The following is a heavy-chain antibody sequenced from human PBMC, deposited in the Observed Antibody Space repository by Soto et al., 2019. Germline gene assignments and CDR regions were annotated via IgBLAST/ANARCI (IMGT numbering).Heavy chain of an antibody. CDR1: GNTLSELY. CDR2: FDPEDGET. V-gene: IGHV1-24*01. CDR3: ATIFGESNGWYTSYYFDY. Sequence: ASVKVSCKVSGNTLSELYMHWVRQAPGKGLEWMGGFDPEDGETIYAQKFQGRVTMTEDTSTDTAYMELSSLRSEDTAVYYCATIFGESNGWYTSYYFDYWGQGTLVTVSS. D-gene: IGHD6-19*01. J-gene: IGHJ4*02.